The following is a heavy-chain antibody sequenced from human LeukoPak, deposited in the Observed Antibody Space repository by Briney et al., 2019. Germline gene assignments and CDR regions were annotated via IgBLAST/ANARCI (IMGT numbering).Heavy chain of an antibody. V-gene: IGHV3-20*01. CDR3: AGARVCSLPSHWFDP. CDR1: GFTFDDYG. CDR2: INWYGGST. J-gene: IGHJ5*02. D-gene: IGHD6-13*01. Sequence: GGSLRLSCAASGFTFDDYGMSCVRQAPGKGLEWVSGINWYGGSTGYSDSVKGRFTISRVNAQNSLYLQMNSRRGEGSAFYHCAGARVCSLPSHWFDPWGQGTLVTVSS.